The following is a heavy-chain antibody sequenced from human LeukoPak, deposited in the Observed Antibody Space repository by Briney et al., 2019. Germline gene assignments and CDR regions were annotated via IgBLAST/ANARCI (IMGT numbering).Heavy chain of an antibody. CDR2: IYTSGST. V-gene: IGHV4-4*07. Sequence: SETLSLTCTVSGGSISSYYWSWIRQPAGKGLEWIGRIYTSGSTNYNPSLKSRVTMSVDTSKNQFSLKLSSVTAADTAVYYCARCFDWLLWSWFDPWGQGTLVTVSS. CDR3: ARCFDWLLWSWFDP. D-gene: IGHD3-9*01. J-gene: IGHJ5*02. CDR1: GGSISSYY.